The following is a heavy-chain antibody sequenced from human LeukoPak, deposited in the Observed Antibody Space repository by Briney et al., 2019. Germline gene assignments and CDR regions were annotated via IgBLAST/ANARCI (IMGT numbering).Heavy chain of an antibody. D-gene: IGHD3-16*01. Sequence: GGSLRLCCAASGFTFSSYWMSWVRQAPGKGLEWVANVKQDGSEKNYVDSVKGRFIISRDNAKNSLFLQMNSLRAEDTAMYYCARMGSLDYWGQGTLVTVSS. CDR3: ARMGSLDY. CDR1: GFTFSSYW. CDR2: VKQDGSEK. V-gene: IGHV3-7*05. J-gene: IGHJ4*02.